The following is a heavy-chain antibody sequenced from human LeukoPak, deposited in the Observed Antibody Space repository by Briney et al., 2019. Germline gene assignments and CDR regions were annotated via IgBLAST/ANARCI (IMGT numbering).Heavy chain of an antibody. CDR3: ARSGSTAHDY. J-gene: IGHJ4*02. CDR2: IYTSGST. CDR1: GGSISSGSYY. Sequence: SQTLSLTCTVSGGSISSGSYYWSWIRQPAGKGLEWIGRIYTSGSTNYNPSLKSRVTISVDTSKNQFSLKLSSVTAADTAVYYCARSGSTAHDYWGQGTLVTVSS. V-gene: IGHV4-61*02. D-gene: IGHD1-26*01.